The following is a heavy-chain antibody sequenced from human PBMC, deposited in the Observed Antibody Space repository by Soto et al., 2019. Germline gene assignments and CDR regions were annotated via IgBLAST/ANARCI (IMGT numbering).Heavy chain of an antibody. CDR1: GFTFSSYG. Sequence: QVQLVESGGGVVQPGRSLRLSCAASGFTFSSYGMHWVRQAPGKGLEWVAVIWYDGSNKYYADSVKGRFTISRDNSKNTLYLQRTSLRAEDTAVYYCARSLSSSWYLSGMDVWGQGTTVTVSS. V-gene: IGHV3-33*01. J-gene: IGHJ6*02. D-gene: IGHD6-13*01. CDR3: ARSLSSSWYLSGMDV. CDR2: IWYDGSNK.